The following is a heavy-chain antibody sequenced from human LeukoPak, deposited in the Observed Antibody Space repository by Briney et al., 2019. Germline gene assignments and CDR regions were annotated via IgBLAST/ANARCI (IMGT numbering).Heavy chain of an antibody. D-gene: IGHD4-17*01. CDR1: GFTFSSYA. V-gene: IGHV3-23*01. Sequence: PGGSLRLSCAASGFTFSSYAMSWVRQAPGKGLEWVSAISGSGGSTYYADSVKGRFTISRDNSKNTLYLQMNSLRAEDTALYYCAQSTVTFYYFDYWGQGTLVTVSS. CDR3: AQSTVTFYYFDY. CDR2: ISGSGGST. J-gene: IGHJ4*02.